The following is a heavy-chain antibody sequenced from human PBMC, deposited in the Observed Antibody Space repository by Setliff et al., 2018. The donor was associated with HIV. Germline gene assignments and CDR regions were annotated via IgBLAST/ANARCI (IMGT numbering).Heavy chain of an antibody. J-gene: IGHJ2*01. D-gene: IGHD3-22*01. Sequence: ASVKVSCKTSGYTFTDYYIHWVRQAPGHGLEWRGWINPNSGVTNYAQKFQGRVTMTRDTSIATVYMEVNRLTSDDTAMYYCAVESVISDAKIDFWGRGTLVTVSS. CDR3: AVESVISDAKIDF. V-gene: IGHV1-2*02. CDR2: INPNSGVT. CDR1: GYTFTDYY.